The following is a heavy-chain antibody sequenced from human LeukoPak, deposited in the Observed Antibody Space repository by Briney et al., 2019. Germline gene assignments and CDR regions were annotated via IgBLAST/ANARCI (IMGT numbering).Heavy chain of an antibody. CDR1: GYTFTGYY. D-gene: IGHD3-3*01. V-gene: IGHV1-2*02. CDR2: INPNRGGT. Sequence: GASVRVSCKASGYTFTGYYMHWVRQAPGQGLEWMGWINPNRGGTNYAQNVQGRVTMTRDTSISTAYMQLSRLRSDDTAVYYCARDGPSGYDFWSGYDFDYWGQGTLVTVSS. J-gene: IGHJ4*02. CDR3: ARDGPSGYDFWSGYDFDY.